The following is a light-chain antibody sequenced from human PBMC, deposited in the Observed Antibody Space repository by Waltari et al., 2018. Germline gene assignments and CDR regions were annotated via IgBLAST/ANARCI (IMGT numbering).Light chain of an antibody. J-gene: IGLJ3*02. V-gene: IGLV2-14*03. Sequence: QSALTQPASVSGSPGQSITISCTGTSSDVGGYNSVSWYQQHPGRAPNLKIYDVVNRPSGGSPRFSGSKSGNTASLTISGLQGEDEAVYYCSSFTTKRSLVFGGGTKLTVL. CDR3: SSFTTKRSLV. CDR2: DVV. CDR1: SSDVGGYNS.